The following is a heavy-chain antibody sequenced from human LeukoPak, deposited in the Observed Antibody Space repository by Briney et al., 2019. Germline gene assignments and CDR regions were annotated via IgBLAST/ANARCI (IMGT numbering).Heavy chain of an antibody. V-gene: IGHV1-58*02. CDR1: EFTFTSSA. Sequence: GAPVKVSCKASEFTFTSSAMQWVRQARGQRLEWIGWIVVGSGNTNYAQKFQERVTITRDMSTSTAYMELSSLRSEDTAVYYCAAVWNGDYYYYGMDVWGQGTTVTVSS. CDR3: AAVWNGDYYYYGMDV. J-gene: IGHJ6*02. D-gene: IGHD1-1*01. CDR2: IVVGSGNT.